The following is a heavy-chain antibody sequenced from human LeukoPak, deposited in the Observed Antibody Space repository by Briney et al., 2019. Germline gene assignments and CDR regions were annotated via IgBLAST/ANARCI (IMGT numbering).Heavy chain of an antibody. D-gene: IGHD3-10*01. CDR1: GYSFTSYW. CDR2: IYPGDSDT. V-gene: IGHV5-51*01. Sequence: GESLKISCKGSGYSFTSYWIGWVRQMPGKGLEWMGIIYPGDSDTRYSPSSQGQVTISADKSISTAYLQWSSLKASDTAMYYCARRLITMVRGVIYNYGMDVWGQGTTVTVSS. J-gene: IGHJ6*02. CDR3: ARRLITMVRGVIYNYGMDV.